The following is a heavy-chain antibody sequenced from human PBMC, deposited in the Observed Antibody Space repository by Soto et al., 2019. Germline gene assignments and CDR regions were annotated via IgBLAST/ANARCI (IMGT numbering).Heavy chain of an antibody. Sequence: QVQLVQSGAEVKKPGASVKVSCKASGYAFTSNPIQCVRQAPGQSLEWVGWINVGNGDTRFSQKFQGRVILTRDTSASTVYMELSSLRSEDTAVYYCASGAGALVLSLDYWGQGTLVTVSS. V-gene: IGHV1-3*01. J-gene: IGHJ4*02. CDR3: ASGAGALVLSLDY. D-gene: IGHD6-6*01. CDR2: INVGNGDT. CDR1: GYAFTSNP.